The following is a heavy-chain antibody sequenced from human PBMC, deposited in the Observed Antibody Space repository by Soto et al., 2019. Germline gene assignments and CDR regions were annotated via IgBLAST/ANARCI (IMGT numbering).Heavy chain of an antibody. J-gene: IGHJ4*02. V-gene: IGHV3-48*01. Sequence: GGSLRLSYAASGFTFSRYYMNWVRQAPGKGLEWVSYISSSTNTIYYGDSVEGRFTISRDNARNSLYLQMHSLRAEDTAVYYCARAIGGSYYFDYWGQGTLVTVSS. CDR1: GFTFSRYY. CDR2: ISSSTNTI. CDR3: ARAIGGSYYFDY.